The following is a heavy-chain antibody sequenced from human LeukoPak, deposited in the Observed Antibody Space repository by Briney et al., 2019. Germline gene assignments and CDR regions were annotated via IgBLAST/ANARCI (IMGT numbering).Heavy chain of an antibody. D-gene: IGHD1-26*01. CDR3: AKPRLGVGAIKNYLDY. Sequence: PGGSLRLSCAASGFTFSSYGMHWVRQAPGKGLEWVAVISYDGSNKYYADSVKGRFTISRDNSKNTLYLQMNSLRAEDTAVYYCAKPRLGVGAIKNYLDYWGQGILVTVSS. CDR1: GFTFSSYG. J-gene: IGHJ4*02. V-gene: IGHV3-30*18. CDR2: ISYDGSNK.